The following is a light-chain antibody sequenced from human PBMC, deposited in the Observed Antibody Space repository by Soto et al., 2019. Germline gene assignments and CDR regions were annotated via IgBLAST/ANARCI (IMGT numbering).Light chain of an antibody. CDR1: QGISSY. J-gene: IGKJ4*01. CDR2: AAS. V-gene: IGKV1-9*01. Sequence: DIHLTRSPSFLSASLGDRVTITFQGSQGISSYLAWYQQKPGKAPKLLIYAASTLQSGVPSRFSGSGSGTEFTLTISSLQPEDFATYYCQQLNSYLPLTFGGGTKVDIK. CDR3: QQLNSYLPLT.